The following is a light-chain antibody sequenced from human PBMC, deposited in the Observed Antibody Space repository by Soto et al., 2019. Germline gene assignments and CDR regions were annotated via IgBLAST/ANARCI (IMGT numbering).Light chain of an antibody. CDR2: GAS. CDR1: QFVSSR. CDR3: QQYGSSGT. J-gene: IGKJ1*01. Sequence: DIVVTQSPATLSASPGERVTLSCRASQFVSSRLAWYQQRPGQVPRLLIYGASNRATGIPDRFSGSGSGTDITLTISRLEPEDFAVYYCQQYGSSGTVGQGTKVDIK. V-gene: IGKV3-20*01.